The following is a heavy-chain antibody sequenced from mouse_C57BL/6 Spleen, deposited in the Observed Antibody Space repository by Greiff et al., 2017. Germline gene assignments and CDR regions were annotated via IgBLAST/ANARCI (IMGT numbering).Heavy chain of an antibody. D-gene: IGHD1-1*01. J-gene: IGHJ4*01. CDR1: GYTFTSYW. CDR3: ASYYYGSGAMDY. CDR2: IYPGSGST. V-gene: IGHV1-55*01. Sequence: QVHVKQPGAELVKPGASVKMSCKASGYTFTSYWITWVKQRPGQGLEWIGDIYPGSGSTNYNEKFTSKATLTVDTSSSTAYMQLSSLTSEDSAVYYCASYYYGSGAMDYWGQGTSVTVSS.